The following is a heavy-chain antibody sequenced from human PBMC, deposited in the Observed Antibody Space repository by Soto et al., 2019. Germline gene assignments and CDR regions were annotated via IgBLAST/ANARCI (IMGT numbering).Heavy chain of an antibody. V-gene: IGHV1-46*01. Sequence: QVQLVQSGAEVKKPGASVKVSCKASGDTFTDYYIHWVRQAPGQGLEWMGTVNPSGGHTTYAQHFLGRMTMTRDTSTSTLYMELTSLTSEDTAVYYCAGGGHVVVVTAALDYCGQGTLVTVSS. CDR1: GDTFTDYY. CDR2: VNPSGGHT. J-gene: IGHJ4*02. D-gene: IGHD2-21*02. CDR3: AGGGHVVVVTAALDY.